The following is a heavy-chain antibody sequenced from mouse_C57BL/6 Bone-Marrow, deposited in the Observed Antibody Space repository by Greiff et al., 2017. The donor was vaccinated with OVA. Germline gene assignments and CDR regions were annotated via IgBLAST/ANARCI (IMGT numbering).Heavy chain of an antibody. CDR2: IWWDDDK. J-gene: IGHJ3*01. CDR3: ARIYYDYDGAWFAY. CDR1: GFSLSTFGMG. Sequence: VKLVESGPGILQPSQTLSLTCSFSGFSLSTFGMGVGWIRQPSGKGLEWLAHIWWDDDKYYNPALKSRLTISKDTSKNQVFLKIANVDTADTATYYCARIYYDYDGAWFAYWGQGTLVTVSA. V-gene: IGHV8-8*01. D-gene: IGHD2-4*01.